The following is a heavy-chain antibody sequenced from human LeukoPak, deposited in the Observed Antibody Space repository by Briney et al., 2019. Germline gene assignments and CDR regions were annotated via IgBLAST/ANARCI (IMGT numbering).Heavy chain of an antibody. CDR2: INHNGNVN. Sequence: GGSLRLSCAASGFTFNNYWMSWVRQAPGKGLEWVASINHNGNVNYYVDSVKGRFTISRDNAKNSLYLQMSNLRAEDTAVYFCARGGGLDVWGQGATVTVSS. CDR3: ARGGGLDV. V-gene: IGHV3-7*03. CDR1: GFTFNNYW. D-gene: IGHD3-16*01. J-gene: IGHJ6*02.